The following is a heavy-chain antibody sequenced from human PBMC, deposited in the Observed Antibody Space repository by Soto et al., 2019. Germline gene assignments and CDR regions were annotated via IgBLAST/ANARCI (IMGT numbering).Heavy chain of an antibody. V-gene: IGHV3-33*01. CDR3: ARDLGLLLLAARPGYLDY. CDR1: GFTFSSYG. CDR2: IWYDGSNK. Sequence: GGSLRLSCAASGFTFSSYGMHWVRQAPGKGLEWVAVIWYDGSNKYYADSVKGRFTISRDNSKNTLYLQMNSLRAEDTAVYYCARDLGLLLLAARPGYLDYWGQGTLVTVSS. J-gene: IGHJ4*02. D-gene: IGHD6-6*01.